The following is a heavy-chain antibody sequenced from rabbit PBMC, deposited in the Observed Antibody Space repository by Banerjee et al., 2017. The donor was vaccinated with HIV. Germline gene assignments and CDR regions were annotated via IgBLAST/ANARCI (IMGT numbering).Heavy chain of an antibody. Sequence: QSLEESGGDLVKPGASLTLTCTASGFSFSSSYYMCWVRQAPGKGLEWIACIYAGSSGSTYYASWAKGRFTISKTSSTTVTLQMTSLTAADTATYFCARDFIHGGDYPFNLWGPGTLVTVS. CDR1: GFSFSSSYY. CDR2: IYAGSSGST. V-gene: IGHV1S40*01. CDR3: ARDFIHGGDYPFNL. D-gene: IGHD2-1*01. J-gene: IGHJ4*01.